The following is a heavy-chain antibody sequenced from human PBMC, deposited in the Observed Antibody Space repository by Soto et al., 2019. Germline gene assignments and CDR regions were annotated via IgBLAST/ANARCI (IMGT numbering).Heavy chain of an antibody. CDR3: ARGITEVTQLIDY. CDR2: ISGYNGDT. J-gene: IGHJ4*02. V-gene: IGHV1-18*04. Sequence: ASVKVSCKASGYTFTSYGISWVRQAPGQGLEWMGWISGYNGDTNYAQKLQGRVTMTTDTSTSTAYVGLRSLRSDDTAVYYCARGITEVTQLIDYWGQGTLVTVSS. D-gene: IGHD1-20*01. CDR1: GYTFTSYG.